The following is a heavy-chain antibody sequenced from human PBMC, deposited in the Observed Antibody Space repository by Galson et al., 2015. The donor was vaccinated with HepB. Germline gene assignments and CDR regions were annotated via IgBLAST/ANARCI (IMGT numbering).Heavy chain of an antibody. Sequence: SVKVSCKASGYTFNTYAINWVRQAPGQGLEWMGWINTNTGTPTYAQGFTGRFVFSLDTSVSTTYLQINSLKAEDTAVYYCASAGCLGTGLGVGANFWGQGTLVTVSS. CDR3: ASAGCLGTGLGVGANF. CDR1: GYTFNTYA. J-gene: IGHJ4*02. CDR2: INTNTGTP. D-gene: IGHD1-26*01. V-gene: IGHV7-4-1*02.